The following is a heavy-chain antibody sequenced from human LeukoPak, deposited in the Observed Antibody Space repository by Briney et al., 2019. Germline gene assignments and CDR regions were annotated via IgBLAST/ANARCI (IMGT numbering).Heavy chain of an antibody. CDR2: ISGSGGST. Sequence: GGSLRLSCAASGFTFSSYAMSWVRQAPGKGLEWVSAISGSGGSTYYADSVKGRFTISRDNAKNSLYLQMNSLRAGDTAVYYCARVRRYCTSTGCSSEYDYWGQGTLVTVSS. V-gene: IGHV3-23*01. CDR3: ARVRRYCTSTGCSSEYDY. D-gene: IGHD2-15*01. J-gene: IGHJ4*02. CDR1: GFTFSSYA.